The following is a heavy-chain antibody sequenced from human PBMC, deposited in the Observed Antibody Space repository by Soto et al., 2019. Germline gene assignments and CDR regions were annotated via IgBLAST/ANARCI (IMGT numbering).Heavy chain of an antibody. Sequence: GASVKVSCKASGYTFTSYAMNWVRQAPGQGLEWMGWINTNTGNPTYAQGFTGRFVFSLDTSVSTAYLQICSLKAEDTAVYYCARDRCLVRGASNNWFDPWGQGTLVTVSS. V-gene: IGHV7-4-1*01. CDR1: GYTFTSYA. CDR3: ARDRCLVRGASNNWFDP. CDR2: INTNTGNP. J-gene: IGHJ5*02. D-gene: IGHD3-10*01.